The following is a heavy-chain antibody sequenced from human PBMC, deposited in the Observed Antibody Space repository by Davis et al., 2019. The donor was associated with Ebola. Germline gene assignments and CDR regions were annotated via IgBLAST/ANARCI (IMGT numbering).Heavy chain of an antibody. V-gene: IGHV3-23*01. CDR3: AKGFNLFSDYFDY. Sequence: PGGSLRLSCAASGFTFSSYAMSWVRQVPGKGLEWVSAISGSGGSTYYADSVKGRFTISRDNSKNTLYLQMNSLRAEDTAVYYCAKGFNLFSDYFDYWCQGTLVTVSS. CDR2: ISGSGGST. J-gene: IGHJ4*02. D-gene: IGHD3-10*02. CDR1: GFTFSSYA.